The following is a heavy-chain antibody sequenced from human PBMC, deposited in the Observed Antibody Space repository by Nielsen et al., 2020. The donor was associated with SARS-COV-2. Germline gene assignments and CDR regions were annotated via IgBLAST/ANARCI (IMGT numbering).Heavy chain of an antibody. CDR3: ARQRGRGWYFDL. J-gene: IGHJ2*01. Sequence: TLSLTCTVSGGSISTYYWSWIRQSPGTGVEWIAQVSYSGRTDYNPSLSLERRVTISVDTSKNQVSLQLSSVTAADTALYYCARQRGRGWYFDLWGRGTLVTVSS. CDR1: GGSISTYY. D-gene: IGHD3-16*01. CDR2: VSYSGRT. V-gene: IGHV4-59*08.